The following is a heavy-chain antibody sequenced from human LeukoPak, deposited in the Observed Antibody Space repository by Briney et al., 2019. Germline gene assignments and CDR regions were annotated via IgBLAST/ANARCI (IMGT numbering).Heavy chain of an antibody. Sequence: PGGSLRLSCAASGFTFSSYEMNWVRQAPGKALEWVSYISSSGSTIYYADSVKGRFTTSRDNPKNSLYLQMNSLRAEDTAVYYCARWGFSYPERDDYWGQGTLVTVPS. D-gene: IGHD5-18*01. V-gene: IGHV3-48*03. CDR3: ARWGFSYPERDDY. CDR2: ISSSGSTI. J-gene: IGHJ4*02. CDR1: GFTFSSYE.